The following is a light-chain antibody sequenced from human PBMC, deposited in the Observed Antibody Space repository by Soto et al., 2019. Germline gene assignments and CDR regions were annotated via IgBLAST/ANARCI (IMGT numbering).Light chain of an antibody. J-gene: IGKJ1*01. V-gene: IGKV3-20*01. CDR1: QSVSSSY. Sequence: IVLTQSPGTLSLSPGERATLSCRASQSVSSSYLAWYQQKPGQAPRLLIYGASNRATGIPDRFSGSGSGTDFTLTISRLEPEDFAVYYCQQYRTFGQGTKVDIK. CDR3: QQYRT. CDR2: GAS.